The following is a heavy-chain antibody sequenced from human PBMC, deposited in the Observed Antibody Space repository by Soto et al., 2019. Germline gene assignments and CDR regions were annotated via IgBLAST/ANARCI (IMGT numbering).Heavy chain of an antibody. V-gene: IGHV3-23*01. J-gene: IGHJ5*02. D-gene: IGHD2-2*01. CDR1: GFTFSSYA. CDR2: ISGSGGST. Sequence: GGSLRLSCAASGFTFSSYAMSWVRQATGKGLEWVSAISGSGGSTYYADSVKGRFTISRDNSKNTLYLQMNSLRAEDTAVYYCAKDRIVVVSVQWFDPWGQGTLVTVSS. CDR3: AKDRIVVVSVQWFDP.